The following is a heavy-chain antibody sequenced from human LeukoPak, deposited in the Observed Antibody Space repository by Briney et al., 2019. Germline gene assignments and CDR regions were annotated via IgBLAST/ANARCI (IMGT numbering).Heavy chain of an antibody. CDR3: ARGRAMVRGGHDY. V-gene: IGHV4-34*01. CDR2: INHSGST. Sequence: SETLSLTCTVSGGSISGYYWSWIRQPPGKGLEWIGEINHSGSTNYNPSLKSRVTISVDTSKNQFSLKLSSVTAADTAVYYCARGRAMVRGGHDYWGQGTLVTVSS. J-gene: IGHJ4*02. CDR1: GGSISGYY. D-gene: IGHD3-10*01.